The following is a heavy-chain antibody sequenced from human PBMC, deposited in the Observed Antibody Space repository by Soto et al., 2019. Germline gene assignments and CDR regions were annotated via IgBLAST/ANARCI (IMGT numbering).Heavy chain of an antibody. V-gene: IGHV4-39*01. CDR2: IYYSGST. CDR3: ARMGPGGLTTVVTPFWNAFDI. J-gene: IGHJ3*02. CDR1: GGSISSSSYY. D-gene: IGHD4-17*01. Sequence: QLQLQESGPGLVKPSETLSLTCTVSGGSISSSSYYWGWIRQPPGKGLEWIGSIYYSGSTYYNPSLKSRVTISVDTSKNQFSLKLSSVTAADTAVYYCARMGPGGLTTVVTPFWNAFDIWGQGTMVTVSS.